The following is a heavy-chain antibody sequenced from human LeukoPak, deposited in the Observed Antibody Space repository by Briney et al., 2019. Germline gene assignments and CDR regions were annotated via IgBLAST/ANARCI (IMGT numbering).Heavy chain of an antibody. D-gene: IGHD3-16*01. J-gene: IGHJ4*02. Sequence: SETLSLTCSVSGDSISSYFWAWIRQPPGKGLEWIGYVCYNGTTNYNPSLRNRVAISIDTSKNQYSLKLNSATAADTAVYYCATSGGFNSPRHYWGQGTLVTVSS. V-gene: IGHV4-59*01. CDR1: GDSISSYF. CDR2: VCYNGTT. CDR3: ATSGGFNSPRHY.